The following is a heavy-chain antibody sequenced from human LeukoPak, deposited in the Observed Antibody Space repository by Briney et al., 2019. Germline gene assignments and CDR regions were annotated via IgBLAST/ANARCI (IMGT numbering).Heavy chain of an antibody. CDR3: AKFDNGLLWFGEVSPPFDY. V-gene: IGHV3-23*01. D-gene: IGHD3-10*01. Sequence: GGSLRLSCAVSGFTFSDYWMTWVRQAPGKGLEWVSTISGSGGSTYYADSVKGRFTISRDNSKNTLYLQMNSLRAEDTAVYYCAKFDNGLLWFGEVSPPFDYWGQGALVTVSS. CDR2: ISGSGGST. CDR1: GFTFSDYW. J-gene: IGHJ4*02.